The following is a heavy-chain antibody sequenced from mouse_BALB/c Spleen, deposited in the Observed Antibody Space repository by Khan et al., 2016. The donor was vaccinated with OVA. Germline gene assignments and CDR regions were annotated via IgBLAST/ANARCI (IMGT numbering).Heavy chain of an antibody. D-gene: IGHD1-1*01. CDR3: ARSVTITTVVATDFDY. V-gene: IGHV3-2*02. CDR2: MSYSGRT. Sequence: EVQLQESGPGLVKPSQSLSLTCTVTGYSITSDYAWNWIRQFPGNKLEWMGYMSYSGRTSYNPSLKSRISITRDTSKNQFFLQLNSVTTEDTATYYGARSVTITTVVATDFDYWGQGTTLTVSS. CDR1: GYSITSDYA. J-gene: IGHJ2*01.